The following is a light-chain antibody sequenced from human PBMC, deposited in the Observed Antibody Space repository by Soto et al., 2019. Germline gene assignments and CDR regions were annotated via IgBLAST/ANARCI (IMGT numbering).Light chain of an antibody. J-gene: IGKJ1*01. Sequence: IRMTQSPSTLSASVGDRVTITCRASQNIERYMDWYQQKPGRAPRLIIFDASTLERGVPSRFSGSGSGTEFTLIISSLQPDDFATYYCQQFKDYLWTFGQGTKV. V-gene: IGKV1-5*01. CDR1: QNIERY. CDR3: QQFKDYLWT. CDR2: DAS.